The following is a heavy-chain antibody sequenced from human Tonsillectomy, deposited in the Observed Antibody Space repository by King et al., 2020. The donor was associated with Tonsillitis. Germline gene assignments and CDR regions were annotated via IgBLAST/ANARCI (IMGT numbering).Heavy chain of an antibody. V-gene: IGHV3-23*04. CDR1: GFTFSSYA. J-gene: IGHJ4*02. Sequence: VQLVESGGNLVQPGGSLRLSCAASGFTFSSYAMSWVRQAPGKGLEWVSGISASGSSTYYADSVKGRFTISRDNSKSTLYLQMNSLRAEDTAVYYCAKDQLGISYYFDYWGQGPLVPVSS. CDR3: AKDQLGISYYFDY. CDR2: ISASGSST. D-gene: IGHD7-27*01.